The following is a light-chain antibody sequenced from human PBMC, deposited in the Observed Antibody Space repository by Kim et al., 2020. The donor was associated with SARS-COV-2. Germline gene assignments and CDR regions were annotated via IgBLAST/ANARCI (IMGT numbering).Light chain of an antibody. CDR2: YDS. CDR3: QVWDSSSDHRD. V-gene: IGLV3-21*04. CDR1: NIGSKS. J-gene: IGLJ1*01. Sequence: SYELTQPPSVSVAPGKTARITCGGNNIGSKSVHWYQQKPGQAPVLVIYYDSDRPSGIPERFSGSNSGNTATLTISRVEAGDEADYYCQVWDSSSDHRDFGTGTKVTVL.